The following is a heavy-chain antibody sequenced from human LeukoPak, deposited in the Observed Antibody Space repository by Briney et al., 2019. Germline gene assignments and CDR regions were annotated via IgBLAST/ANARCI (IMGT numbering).Heavy chain of an antibody. CDR1: GGSFSGYY. J-gene: IGHJ4*02. CDR3: ARLGVVPAASYYFDY. CDR2: INHSGST. Sequence: SETLSLTCAVYGGSFSGYYWSWIRQPPGKGLEWIGEINHSGSTNYNPSLKSRVTISVDTSKNQFSLKLSSVTAADTAVYYCARLGVVPAASYYFDYWGQGTLVTVSS. D-gene: IGHD2-2*01. V-gene: IGHV4-34*01.